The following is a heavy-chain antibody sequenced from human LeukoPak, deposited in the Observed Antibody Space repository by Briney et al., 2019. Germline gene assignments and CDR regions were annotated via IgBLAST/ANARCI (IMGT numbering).Heavy chain of an antibody. CDR1: GFTFSTYW. CDR3: ARDLSATYYFDF. Sequence: PGGSLRLSCAASGFTFSTYWMSWVRQAPGKGLEWVANIKEDGSEKNYADSVKGRFTISRDNAKNSLYLQMNSLRDEDTAVYYCARDLSATYYFDFWGQGTPVTVSS. J-gene: IGHJ4*02. V-gene: IGHV3-7*01. CDR2: IKEDGSEK. D-gene: IGHD6-25*01.